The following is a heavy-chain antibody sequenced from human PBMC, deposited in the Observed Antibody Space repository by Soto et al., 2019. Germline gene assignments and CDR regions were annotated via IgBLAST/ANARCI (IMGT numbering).Heavy chain of an antibody. V-gene: IGHV4-30-4*01. D-gene: IGHD3-9*01. CDR3: ARARLRYFDWFLNWFDP. Sequence: SETLSLTCTVSGGSISSGDYYWSWIRQPPGKGLEWIGYIYYSGSTYYNPSLKSRVTISVDTSKNQFSLKLSSVTAAGTAVYYCARARLRYFDWFLNWFDPWGQGTLVTVSS. CDR2: IYYSGST. CDR1: GGSISSGDYY. J-gene: IGHJ5*02.